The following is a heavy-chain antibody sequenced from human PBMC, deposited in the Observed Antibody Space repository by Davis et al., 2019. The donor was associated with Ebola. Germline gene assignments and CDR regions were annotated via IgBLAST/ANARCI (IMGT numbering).Heavy chain of an antibody. CDR2: IYHSGST. CDR3: ARVLAFVTGSIYYFDY. D-gene: IGHD7-27*01. Sequence: SETLSLTCAVSGGSISSGGYSWSWIRQPPGKGLEWIGYIYHSGSTYYNPSLKSRVTISVDTSKNQFSLKLSSVTAADTAVYYCARVLAFVTGSIYYFDYWGQGTLVTVSS. J-gene: IGHJ4*02. V-gene: IGHV4-30-2*01. CDR1: GGSISSGGYS.